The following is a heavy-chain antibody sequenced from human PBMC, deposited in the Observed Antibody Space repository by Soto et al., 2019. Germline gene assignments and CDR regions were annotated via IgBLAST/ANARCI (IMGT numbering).Heavy chain of an antibody. Sequence: GGSLRLSYAASEFTFSSYWMSWVRQAPGKGLEWVANIKQDGSEKYYVDSVKGRFTISRDNAKNSLYLQMNSLRAEDTAVYYCARDPSGVMVPSDAFDIWGQGTMVTVSS. V-gene: IGHV3-7*01. CDR1: EFTFSSYW. J-gene: IGHJ3*02. CDR3: ARDPSGVMVPSDAFDI. CDR2: IKQDGSEK. D-gene: IGHD2-15*01.